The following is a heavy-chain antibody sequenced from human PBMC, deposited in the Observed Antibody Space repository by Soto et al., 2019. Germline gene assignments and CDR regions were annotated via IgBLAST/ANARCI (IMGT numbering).Heavy chain of an antibody. J-gene: IGHJ6*02. CDR3: ARVRYNLGFSYYYGMDV. Sequence: GASVKVSCKASGYTFTSYDINWVRQATGQGLEWMGWMNPNSGNTGYAQKFQGRVTMTRNTSISTAYMELSSLRSEDTAVYYCARVRYNLGFSYYYGMDVWGQGTTVTVSS. CDR1: GYTFTSYD. CDR2: MNPNSGNT. V-gene: IGHV1-8*01. D-gene: IGHD5-18*01.